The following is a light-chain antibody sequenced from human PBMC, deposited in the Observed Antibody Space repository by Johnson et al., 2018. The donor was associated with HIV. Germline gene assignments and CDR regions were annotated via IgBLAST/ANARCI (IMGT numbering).Light chain of an antibody. J-gene: IGLJ1*01. CDR1: SSNVGSSF. CDR3: GTCDSSLTSYV. V-gene: IGLV1-51*01. Sequence: QSVLTQQPSVSAAPGQTVTISCSGSSSNVGSSFVSWYRQVPGTAPKLLIYDNNKRPSVIPGLFPGSKSGPSATLGITGLQTEDEADYYCGTCDSSLTSYVFGAGTKVTVL. CDR2: DNN.